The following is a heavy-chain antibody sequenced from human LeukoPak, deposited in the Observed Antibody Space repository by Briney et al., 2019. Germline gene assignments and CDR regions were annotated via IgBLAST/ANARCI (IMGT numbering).Heavy chain of an antibody. CDR3: AKVLNYYDSSGYPWYFDY. D-gene: IGHD3-22*01. CDR2: ISYDGSNK. CDR1: GFSFSSYA. V-gene: IGHV3-30-3*01. J-gene: IGHJ4*02. Sequence: GGSLRLSCAASGFSFSSYAMHWVRRAPGKGLEWVAVISYDGSNKYYADSVKGRFTISRDNSKNTLYLQMNSLRAEDTAVYYCAKVLNYYDSSGYPWYFDYWGQGTLVTVSS.